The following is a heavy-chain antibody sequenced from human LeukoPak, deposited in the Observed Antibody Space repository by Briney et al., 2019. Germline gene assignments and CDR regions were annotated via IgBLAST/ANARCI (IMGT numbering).Heavy chain of an antibody. CDR3: ARQSAEFGELFHQYYFDY. J-gene: IGHJ4*02. V-gene: IGHV4-39*01. CDR1: GGSITSSGYY. D-gene: IGHD3-10*01. CDR2: IYDSGIT. Sequence: SETLSLTCTVSGGSITSSGYYWGWIRQPPGKGLEWIGSIYDSGITYYKPSLKSRVTISVDTSKNQFSLKLSSVTAADTAVYYCARQSAEFGELFHQYYFDYWGQGTLVTVSS.